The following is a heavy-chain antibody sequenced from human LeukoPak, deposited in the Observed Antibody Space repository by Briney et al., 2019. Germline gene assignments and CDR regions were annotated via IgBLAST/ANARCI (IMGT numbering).Heavy chain of an antibody. Sequence: PGGSLRLSCAASGFTFSSYWMHWVRQAPGKGLVWVSRINTDGSSTSYADSVKGRFTISRDNAKNTLYLQMNSLRAEDTAVYYCAKATLVSCTGATCYPFDYWGQGILVTVSS. CDR3: AKATLVSCTGATCYPFDY. CDR1: GFTFSSYW. V-gene: IGHV3-74*01. J-gene: IGHJ4*02. CDR2: INTDGSST. D-gene: IGHD2-8*02.